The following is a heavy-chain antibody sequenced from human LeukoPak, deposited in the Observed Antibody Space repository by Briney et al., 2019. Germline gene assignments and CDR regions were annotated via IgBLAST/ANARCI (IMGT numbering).Heavy chain of an antibody. Sequence: PSETLSLTCTVSNYSISSGYYWAWIRQPPGKGLEWIGNIYHSGNTYYNPSLKSRVSLSVDTSENQFSLKLSSVTAADTAVYYCAGTYSLYDPFDIWGQGTMITVSS. D-gene: IGHD6-13*01. J-gene: IGHJ3*02. V-gene: IGHV4-38-2*02. CDR3: AGTYSLYDPFDI. CDR1: NYSISSGYY. CDR2: IYHSGNT.